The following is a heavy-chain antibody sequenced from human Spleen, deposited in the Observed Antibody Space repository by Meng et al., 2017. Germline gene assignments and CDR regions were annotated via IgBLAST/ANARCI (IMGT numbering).Heavy chain of an antibody. J-gene: IGHJ4*02. D-gene: IGHD4-17*01. CDR3: VHSEVTTYYFDY. CDR1: GFSLFTNGVG. CDR2: IYWNDDG. Sequence: ITLKASGPSLGKPTLNLTLTCTFFGFSLFTNGVGVGWIRQPPGKAPEWLALIYWNDDGRYSPSLKSRLTITKDISRNQVVLTMTNMDPVDTATYYCVHSEVTTYYFDYWGQGILVTVSS. V-gene: IGHV2-5*01.